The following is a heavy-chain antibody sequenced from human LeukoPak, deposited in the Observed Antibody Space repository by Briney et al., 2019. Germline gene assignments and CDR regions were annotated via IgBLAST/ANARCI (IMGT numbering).Heavy chain of an antibody. CDR3: ARLYCGVGICYSYYMDV. CDR2: IKQDGSDR. V-gene: IGHV3-7*01. CDR1: GFTFSDYW. J-gene: IGHJ6*03. D-gene: IGHD2-21*01. Sequence: GGSLRLSXAASGFTFSDYWMIWVRQTLGKGLQWVADIKQDGSDRFYVDSVKGRFTISRDNTKNSLYLQMNSLRAEDTAVYYCARLYCGVGICYSYYMDVWGKGTTVTVSS.